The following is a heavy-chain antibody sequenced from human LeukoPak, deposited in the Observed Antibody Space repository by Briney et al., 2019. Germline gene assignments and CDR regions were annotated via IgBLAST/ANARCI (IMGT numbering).Heavy chain of an antibody. CDR1: GFTSSSFE. V-gene: IGHV3-48*03. CDR2: IHRSGNDI. D-gene: IGHD1-26*01. J-gene: IGHJ5*02. CDR3: THDAYNWFEP. Sequence: PGGSLRLSCAASGFTSSSFEMNWVRQAPGKGLEWISYIHRSGNDIQYADSVKGRFTISRDNARSSLFLHMNSLYYCARDSSSGTHDAYNWFEPWGQGTLVTVSS.